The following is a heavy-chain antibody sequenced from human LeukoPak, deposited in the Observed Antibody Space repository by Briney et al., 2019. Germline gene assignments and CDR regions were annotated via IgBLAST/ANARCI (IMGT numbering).Heavy chain of an antibody. CDR2: IYHGGSA. V-gene: IGHV4-38-2*02. CDR1: GFSISSGYY. Sequence: SETLSLTCTVSGFSISSGYYWGWIRQPPGKGLEWIGSIYHGGSAYYNPSLESRVTVSLDTSKNHFSLKLSSVTAADTAMYYCVGVGSGWFVDFWGQGTLVTVSS. J-gene: IGHJ4*02. D-gene: IGHD6-19*01. CDR3: VGVGSGWFVDF.